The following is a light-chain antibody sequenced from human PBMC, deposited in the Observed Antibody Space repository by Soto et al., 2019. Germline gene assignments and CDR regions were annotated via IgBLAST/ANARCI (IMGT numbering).Light chain of an antibody. CDR3: HQRQSGPRT. V-gene: IGKV3-11*01. J-gene: IGKJ1*01. CDR1: QYINTR. Sequence: EIGLTHYPATLSSFPGDIVTLSCRASQYINTRLAWYQHRPGQAPRLLIYQTSLRAAGIPARFSASGSGTDFALTISDVQPEDFELYYCHQRQSGPRTFGQGTKVDIK. CDR2: QTS.